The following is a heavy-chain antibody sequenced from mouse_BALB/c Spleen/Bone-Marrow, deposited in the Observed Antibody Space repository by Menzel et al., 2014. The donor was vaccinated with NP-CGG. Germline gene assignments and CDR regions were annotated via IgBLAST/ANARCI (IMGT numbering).Heavy chain of an antibody. CDR2: ILPGSGST. V-gene: IGHV1-9*01. CDR3: ARRGGWLGYFDV. CDR1: GYTFSSYW. Sequence: VMLVESGAELMKPGASVKISCKATGYTFSSYWIEWVKPRPGHGLEWIGEILPGSGSTNYNEKFKGKATFTADTSSNTAYMQLSSLTSEDSAVYYCARRGGWLGYFDVWGAGTTVTVSS. J-gene: IGHJ1*01. D-gene: IGHD2-3*01.